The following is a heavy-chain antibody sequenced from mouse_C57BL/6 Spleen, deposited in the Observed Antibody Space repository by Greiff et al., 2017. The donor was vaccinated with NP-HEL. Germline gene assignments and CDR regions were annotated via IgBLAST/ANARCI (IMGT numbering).Heavy chain of an antibody. J-gene: IGHJ1*03. CDR2: INYDGSST. CDR1: GFTFSDYY. V-gene: IGHV5-16*01. Sequence: EVQLVESEGGLVQPGSSMKLSCTASGFTFSDYYMAWVRQVPEKGLEWVANINYDGSSTYYLDSLKSRFIISRDTAKNILYLQMSSLKSEDTATYYCARDDGYYDDYWYFDVWGTGTTVTVAS. CDR3: ARDDGYYDDYWYFDV. D-gene: IGHD2-3*01.